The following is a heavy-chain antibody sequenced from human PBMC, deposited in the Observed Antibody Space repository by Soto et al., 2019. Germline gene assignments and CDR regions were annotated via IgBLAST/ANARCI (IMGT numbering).Heavy chain of an antibody. CDR3: APPYYYNH. V-gene: IGHV3-21*01. CDR2: ITSNSDHI. J-gene: IGHJ4*01. Sequence: GGSLRLSCAASGFMFCAYTMSWVREAPGKGLEWLSSITSNSDHIDYADSVRGRFTVSRDNAMKSLYLQMDSLGAEDPGVYYCAPPYYYNHWGPGTLVAISS. CDR1: GFMFCAYT.